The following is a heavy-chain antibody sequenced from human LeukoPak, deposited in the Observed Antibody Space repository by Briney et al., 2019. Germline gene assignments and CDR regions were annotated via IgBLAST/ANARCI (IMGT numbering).Heavy chain of an antibody. CDR3: ARRPHRGYSSTWYGDY. D-gene: IGHD6-13*01. CDR2: IYPGDPDT. V-gene: IGHV5-51*01. Sequence: GESLKISCKGSGYSFTTYWIGWVRQMPGKGLEWMGIIYPGDPDTRYSPSLQGQVTISADRSITTAYLQWSSLKASDTAIYYCARRPHRGYSSTWYGDYWGQGTLVTVSS. J-gene: IGHJ4*02. CDR1: GYSFTTYW.